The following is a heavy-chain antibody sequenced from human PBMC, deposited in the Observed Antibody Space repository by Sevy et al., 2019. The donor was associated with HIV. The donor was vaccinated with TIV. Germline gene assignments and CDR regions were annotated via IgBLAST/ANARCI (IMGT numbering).Heavy chain of an antibody. CDR1: GDSVSSNNAA. Sequence: QSQTLSLTCAISGDSVSSNNAAWNWIRQSPSRGLEWLGRTFYRSNWYNDYAVSVKGRITINPDTSKNQLSLQLTSVTPEDTAVYYCARDGLTYGSMDVWGQGTTVTVSS. D-gene: IGHD1-20*01. CDR2: TFYRSNWYN. CDR3: ARDGLTYGSMDV. J-gene: IGHJ6*02. V-gene: IGHV6-1*01.